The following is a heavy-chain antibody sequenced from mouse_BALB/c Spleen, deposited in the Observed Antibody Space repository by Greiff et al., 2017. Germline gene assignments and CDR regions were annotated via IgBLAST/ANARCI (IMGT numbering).Heavy chain of an antibody. V-gene: IGHV3-8*02. CDR1: GYSFTSGY. D-gene: IGHD2-4*01. CDR3: ARCWITTWFAY. J-gene: IGHJ3*01. Sequence: EVMLVESGPSLVKPSQTLSLTCSVSGYSFTSGYWNWIRQFPGNKLEYMGYISYSGSTYYNPSFKSRISITRDTSKNQYYLQLNSVTTEDTATYYSARCWITTWFAYWGQGTLVTVSA. CDR2: ISYSGST.